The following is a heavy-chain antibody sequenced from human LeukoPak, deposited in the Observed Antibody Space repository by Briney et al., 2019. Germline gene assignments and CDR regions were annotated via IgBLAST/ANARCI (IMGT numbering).Heavy chain of an antibody. Sequence: GGSLRLSCAASGFTFSTYSMSWVRQAPGKGLEWISYITTDSSTIYYADSVKGRFTISRDNAKNSLYLQMNSLRAEDTAVYYCASIEPGFDYWGQGTLVTVSS. V-gene: IGHV3-48*04. D-gene: IGHD1-14*01. CDR1: GFTFSTYS. CDR3: ASIEPGFDY. CDR2: ITTDSSTI. J-gene: IGHJ4*02.